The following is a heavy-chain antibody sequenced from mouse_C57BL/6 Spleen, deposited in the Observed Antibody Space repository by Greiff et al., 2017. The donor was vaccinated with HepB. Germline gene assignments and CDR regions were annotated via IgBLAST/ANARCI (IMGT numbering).Heavy chain of an antibody. V-gene: IGHV1-15*01. D-gene: IGHD1-1*01. Sequence: QVQLQQSGAELVRPGASVTLSCKASGYTFTDYEMHWVKQTPVHGLEWIGAIDPETGGTAYNQKFKGKAILTADKSSSTAYMELRSLTSEDSAVYYCTRDDYCGSSGGDYWGQGTTLTVSS. CDR2: IDPETGGT. J-gene: IGHJ2*01. CDR1: GYTFTDYE. CDR3: TRDDYCGSSGGDY.